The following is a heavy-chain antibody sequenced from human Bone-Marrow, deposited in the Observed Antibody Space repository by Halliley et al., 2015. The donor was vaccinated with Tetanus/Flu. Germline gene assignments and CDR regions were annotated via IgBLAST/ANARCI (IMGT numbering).Heavy chain of an antibody. D-gene: IGHD3-3*01. J-gene: IGHJ4*02. Sequence: VFSYDGANKNYADAVEGRFSISTDASKNAVFLQMNSLRSEDAAVYYCAGGREFGNYGGGRFDYWGQGAPVTVSS. V-gene: IGHV3-30-3*01. CDR2: FSYDGANK. CDR3: AGGREFGNYGGGRFDY.